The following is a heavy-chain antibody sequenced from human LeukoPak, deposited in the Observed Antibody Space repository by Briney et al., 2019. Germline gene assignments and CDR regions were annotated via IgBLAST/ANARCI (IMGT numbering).Heavy chain of an antibody. CDR3: ARKGEVYGDYDY. CDR1: GYTFTGYY. Sequence: ASVKVSCKASGYTFTGYYMHWVRQAPGQGLEWMGWINPNSGGTNYAQRFQGRVTMTRDTSISTAYMELSKVKSDDTAVYYCARKGEVYGDYDYWGQGTLVTVSS. CDR2: INPNSGGT. D-gene: IGHD4-17*01. J-gene: IGHJ4*02. V-gene: IGHV1-2*02.